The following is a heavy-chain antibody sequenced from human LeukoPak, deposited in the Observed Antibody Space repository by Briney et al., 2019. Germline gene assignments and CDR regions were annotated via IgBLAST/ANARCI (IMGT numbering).Heavy chain of an antibody. Sequence: SETLSLTCTVSGGSISSRGYYWGWIRQPPGKGLEWIGSIDSSGDTHYNPSLKSRLTISVDTSKNQFSLKVRSVTAADAAVYYCARDLSGPGYGDYVAGDYWGQGTLVTVSS. CDR3: ARDLSGPGYGDYVAGDY. V-gene: IGHV4-39*07. CDR1: GGSISSRGYY. CDR2: IDSSGDT. D-gene: IGHD4-17*01. J-gene: IGHJ4*02.